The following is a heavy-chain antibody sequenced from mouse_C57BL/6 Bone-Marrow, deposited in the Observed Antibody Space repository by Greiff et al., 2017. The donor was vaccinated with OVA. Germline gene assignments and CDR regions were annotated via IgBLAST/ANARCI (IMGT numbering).Heavy chain of an antibody. D-gene: IGHD4-1*01. V-gene: IGHV1-42*01. CDR3: ARGGTSPFAY. CDR1: GYSFTGYY. Sequence: VQLQQPGPELVKPGASVKISCKASGYSFTGYYMNWVKQSPEKSLEWIGEINPSTGGTTYNQKFKAKATLTVDKSSSTAYMQLKSLTSEDSAGYYCARGGTSPFAYWGQGTLVTVSA. CDR2: INPSTGGT. J-gene: IGHJ3*01.